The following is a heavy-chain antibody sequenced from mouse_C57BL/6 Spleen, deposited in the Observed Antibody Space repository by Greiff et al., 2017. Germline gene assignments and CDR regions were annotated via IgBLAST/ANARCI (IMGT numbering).Heavy chain of an antibody. V-gene: IGHV1-81*01. D-gene: IGHD1-1*01. CDR2: IYPRSGNT. J-gene: IGHJ3*01. Sequence: VKLQESGAELARPGASVKLSCKASGYTFTSYGISWVKQRTGQGLEWIGEIYPRSGNTYYNEKFKGKATLTADKSSSTAYMELRSLTSEDSAVYFCARYGITTVVAPFAYWGQGTLVTVSA. CDR1: GYTFTSYG. CDR3: ARYGITTVVAPFAY.